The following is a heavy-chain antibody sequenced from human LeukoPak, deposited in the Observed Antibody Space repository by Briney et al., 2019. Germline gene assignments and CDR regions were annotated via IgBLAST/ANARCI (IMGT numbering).Heavy chain of an antibody. V-gene: IGHV1-69*13. Sequence: GASVKVSCKASGGTFSSYAISWVRRAPGQGLEWMGGIIPIFGTANYAQKFQGRVTITADESTSTAYMELSSLRSEDTAVYYCARDPHNIVVVPAARSGAFDIWGQGTMVTVSS. J-gene: IGHJ3*02. D-gene: IGHD2-2*01. CDR3: ARDPHNIVVVPAARSGAFDI. CDR1: GGTFSSYA. CDR2: IIPIFGTA.